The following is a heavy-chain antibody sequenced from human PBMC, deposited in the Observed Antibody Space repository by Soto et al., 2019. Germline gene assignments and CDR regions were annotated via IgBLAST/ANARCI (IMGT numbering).Heavy chain of an antibody. J-gene: IGHJ2*01. CDR3: ARTYYYDSSGPGDFDL. Sequence: PWETLSLTCTVSGGSISSYYWGWIRQPPGKGLEWIGYIYYSGSTNYNPSLKSRVTISVDTSKNQFSLKLSSVTAADTAVYYCARTYYYDSSGPGDFDLWGRGTLVTVSS. D-gene: IGHD3-22*01. CDR1: GGSISSYY. CDR2: IYYSGST. V-gene: IGHV4-59*01.